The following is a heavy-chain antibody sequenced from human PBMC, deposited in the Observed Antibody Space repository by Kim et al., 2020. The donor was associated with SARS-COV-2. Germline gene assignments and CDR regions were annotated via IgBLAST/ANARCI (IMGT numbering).Heavy chain of an antibody. V-gene: IGHV3-7*01. CDR1: GFPFSNSW. J-gene: IGHJ3*02. D-gene: IGHD1-26*01. CDR3: MGRGAI. CDR2: IHPNGAEK. Sequence: GGSLRLSCAASGFPFSNSWMNWVRQAPGKGLEWLSNIHPNGAEKYYVDSVSDRFIISRDNARNLLYLHMNTLRVDDTAVYYCMGRGAISGLGTTFTVS.